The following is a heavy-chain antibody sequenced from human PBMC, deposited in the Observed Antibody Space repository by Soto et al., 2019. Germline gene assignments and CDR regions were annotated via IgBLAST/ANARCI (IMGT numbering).Heavy chain of an antibody. CDR2: LNPTAGRT. D-gene: IGHD3-9*01. CDR3: AIAIRGGLTVVTHRY. V-gene: IGHV1-46*01. CDR1: GYTFTTYL. Sequence: ASVKVSCKTSGYTFTTYLMHWVRQAPGQGPEWMGILNPTAGRTSYSQKFQGRVTMTSDASTSTAYMELTGLRSDDTAVYYCAIAIRGGLTVVTHRYWGQGTLVTVYS. J-gene: IGHJ4*02.